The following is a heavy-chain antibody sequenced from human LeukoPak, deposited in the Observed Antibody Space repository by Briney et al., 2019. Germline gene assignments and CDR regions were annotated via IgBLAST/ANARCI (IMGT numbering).Heavy chain of an antibody. V-gene: IGHV1-24*01. D-gene: IGHD3-10*01. CDR3: AGYYGPYFDP. Sequence: GASVKVSCNVSGYTLSELSMHWVRQAPGKGLEWMGGFDTEDGETIYAQKFQGRVTMTEDTSTDTAYMELSSLRSEDTAVYYCAGYYGPYFDPWGQGTLVTVSS. CDR1: GYTLSELS. J-gene: IGHJ5*02. CDR2: FDTEDGET.